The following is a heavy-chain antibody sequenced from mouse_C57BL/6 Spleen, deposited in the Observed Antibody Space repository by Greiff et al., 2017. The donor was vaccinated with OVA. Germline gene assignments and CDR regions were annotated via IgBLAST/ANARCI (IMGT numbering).Heavy chain of an antibody. V-gene: IGHV1-82*01. Sequence: VKLMESGPELVKPGASVKISCKASGYAFSSSWMNWVKQRPGKGLEWIGRIYPGDGDTNYNGKFKGKATLTADKSSSTAYMQLSSLTSEDSAVYFCARGGYGDYAMDYWGQGTSVTVSS. CDR1: GYAFSSSW. J-gene: IGHJ4*01. D-gene: IGHD3-1*01. CDR2: IYPGDGDT. CDR3: ARGGYGDYAMDY.